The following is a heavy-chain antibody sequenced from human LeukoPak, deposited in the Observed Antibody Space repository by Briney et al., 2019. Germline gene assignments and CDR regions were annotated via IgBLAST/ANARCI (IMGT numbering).Heavy chain of an antibody. CDR1: GGTFSSYA. V-gene: IGHV1-69*13. CDR2: IIPIFGTA. J-gene: IGHJ6*02. D-gene: IGHD2-2*01. CDR3: ARDQGYCSSTSCPLGYYYGMDV. Sequence: SVKVSCKASGGTFSSYAISWVRQAPGQGLEWMGGIIPIFGTANYAQKFQGRVTITADESTSTAYMELSSLRSEDTAVYYCARDQGYCSSTSCPLGYYYGMDVWGQGTTVTVS.